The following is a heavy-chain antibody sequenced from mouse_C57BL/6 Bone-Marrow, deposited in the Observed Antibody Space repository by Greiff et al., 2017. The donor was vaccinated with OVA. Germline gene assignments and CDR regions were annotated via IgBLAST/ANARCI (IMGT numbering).Heavy chain of an antibody. V-gene: IGHV1-81*01. CDR3: ARRGIPRYFDV. CDR2: IYPRSGNT. D-gene: IGHD5-1-1*01. J-gene: IGHJ1*03. CDR1: GYTFTSYG. Sequence: QVQLKESGAELARPGASVKLSCKASGYTFTSYGISWVKQRTGQGLEWIGEIYPRSGNTYYNEKFKGKATLNADKSSSAAYIELRSLTSEDPAVHFCARRGIPRYFDVWGTGTTVTVSS.